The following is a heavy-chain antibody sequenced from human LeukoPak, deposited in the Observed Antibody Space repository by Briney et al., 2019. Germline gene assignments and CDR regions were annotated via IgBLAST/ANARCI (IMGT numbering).Heavy chain of an antibody. D-gene: IGHD1-14*01. J-gene: IGHJ5*02. V-gene: IGHV3-49*03. Sequence: GGSLRLSCTASGFTFGDYALTWFRKAPGKGLEWVGIIRSKAYSGAADYAASVKGRFIISRDDSKSIAYLQMNSLKIDDTAVYYCTRTPPDAGWFDPWGQGTLVTVSS. CDR1: GFTFGDYA. CDR3: TRTPPDAGWFDP. CDR2: IRSKAYSGAA.